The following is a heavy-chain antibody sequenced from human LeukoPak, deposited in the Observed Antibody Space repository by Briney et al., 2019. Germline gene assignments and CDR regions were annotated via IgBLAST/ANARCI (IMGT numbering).Heavy chain of an antibody. CDR3: ALLLTSGYLADY. J-gene: IGHJ4*02. D-gene: IGHD3-22*01. Sequence: PGESLKISCKGSGYSFTSYWISWVRQMPGKGLEWMGNIYPGDSYTNYSPSFQGHVTISADKSISTAYLQWTNLKASDTAMYYCALLLTSGYLADYWGQGALVTVSS. CDR1: GYSFTSYW. V-gene: IGHV5-10-1*01. CDR2: IYPGDSYT.